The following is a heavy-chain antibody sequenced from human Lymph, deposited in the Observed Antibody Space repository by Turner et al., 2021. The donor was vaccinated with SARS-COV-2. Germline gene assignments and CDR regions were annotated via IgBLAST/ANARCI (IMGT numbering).Heavy chain of an antibody. CDR2: IIPILGIE. Sequence: QVQLVQSGAEVKKPGSSVTVSCKASGGTFSTYVIRWVRQAPGQGLEGMGGIIPILGIENYAQKFQGRVTITADKSTSTAHMELSSLRSEDTAVYHCARRHSGNYDAFDIWGQGTMVTVSS. CDR3: ARRHSGNYDAFDI. J-gene: IGHJ3*02. D-gene: IGHD1-26*01. CDR1: GGTFSTYV. V-gene: IGHV1-69*10.